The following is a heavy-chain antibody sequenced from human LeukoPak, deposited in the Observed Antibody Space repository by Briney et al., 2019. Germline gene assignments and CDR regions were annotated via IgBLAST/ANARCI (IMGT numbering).Heavy chain of an antibody. J-gene: IGHJ3*02. CDR3: ARVASGYDVFDI. V-gene: IGHV4-61*08. Sequence: SETLSLTCTVSGXSVSSGGYYWSWIRQPPGKGLEWIGYIYYSGSTNYNPSLKSRVTISVDTSKNQFSLKLSSVTAADTAVFYCARVASGYDVFDIWGQGTMVTVSS. CDR2: IYYSGST. CDR1: GXSVSSGGYY. D-gene: IGHD3-3*01.